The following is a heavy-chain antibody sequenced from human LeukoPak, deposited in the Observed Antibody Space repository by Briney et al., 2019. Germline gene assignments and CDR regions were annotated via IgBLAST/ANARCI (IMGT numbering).Heavy chain of an antibody. Sequence: GSLRLSCAASGFTFSSYAMSWVRPAPGKGLEWVSAISGSGGSTYYADSVKGRFTISRDNSKNTLYLQMNSLRAEDTAVYYCAKDPRGTMIVVVIGYYFDYWGQGTLVTVSS. D-gene: IGHD3-22*01. J-gene: IGHJ4*02. CDR1: GFTFSSYA. CDR3: AKDPRGTMIVVVIGYYFDY. V-gene: IGHV3-23*01. CDR2: ISGSGGST.